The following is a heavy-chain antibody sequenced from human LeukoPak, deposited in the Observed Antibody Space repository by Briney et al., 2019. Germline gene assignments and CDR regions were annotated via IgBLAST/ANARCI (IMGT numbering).Heavy chain of an antibody. Sequence: QPGGSLRLSCAASGFTFSSYGMHWVRQAPGKGLEWVAVISYDGSNKYYADSVKGRFTVSRDNSKNTLYLQMNSLRVEDTAVYFCARPTTMRVRNAMDVWGKGTTVTVSS. D-gene: IGHD4-17*01. CDR3: ARPTTMRVRNAMDV. J-gene: IGHJ6*04. V-gene: IGHV3-30*03. CDR1: GFTFSSYG. CDR2: ISYDGSNK.